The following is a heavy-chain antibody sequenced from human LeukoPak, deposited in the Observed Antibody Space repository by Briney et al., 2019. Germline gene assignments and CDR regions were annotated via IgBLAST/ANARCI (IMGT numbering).Heavy chain of an antibody. CDR3: TRDNFGSYDF. CDR1: GFTFSSYS. Sequence: GGSLRLSCAASGFTFSSYSLNWVRQAPGKGLEWVSFMSSSSNFIYYADSLKGRFTISRDESKSSMYLQMNSLKTEDTAVYYCTRDNFGSYDFWVQGARVTVSS. D-gene: IGHD3-3*01. J-gene: IGHJ4*02. CDR2: MSSSSNFI. V-gene: IGHV3-21*04.